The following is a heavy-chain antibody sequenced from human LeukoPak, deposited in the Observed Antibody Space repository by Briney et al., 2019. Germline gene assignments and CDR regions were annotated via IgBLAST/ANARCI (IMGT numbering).Heavy chain of an antibody. CDR2: INSDGSST. V-gene: IGHV3-74*01. Sequence: GGSLRLSCAASGFTFSSYWMHWVRQAPGKGLVWVSRINSDGSSTSYADSVKGRFTISRDNAKNTLYLQMNSLRAEDTAVYYCARVDITMVRSHMDVWGKGTTVTISS. D-gene: IGHD3-10*01. J-gene: IGHJ6*03. CDR3: ARVDITMVRSHMDV. CDR1: GFTFSSYW.